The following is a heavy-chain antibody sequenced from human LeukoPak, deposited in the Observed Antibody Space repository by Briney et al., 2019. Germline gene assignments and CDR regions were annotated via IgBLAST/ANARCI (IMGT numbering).Heavy chain of an antibody. CDR3: ARDPPYYYDSSGYFPLDY. D-gene: IGHD3-22*01. Sequence: PGRSLRLSCAASGFTFSSYAMHWVRQAPGKGLEWVAVISYDGSNKYYADSVKGRFTISRDNAKNSLYLQMNSLRAEDTAVYYCARDPPYYYDSSGYFPLDYWGQGTLVTVSS. V-gene: IGHV3-30-3*01. CDR2: ISYDGSNK. J-gene: IGHJ4*02. CDR1: GFTFSSYA.